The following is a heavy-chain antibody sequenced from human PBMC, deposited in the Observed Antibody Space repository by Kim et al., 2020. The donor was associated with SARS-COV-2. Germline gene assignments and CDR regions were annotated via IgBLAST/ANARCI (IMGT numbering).Heavy chain of an antibody. J-gene: IGHJ4*02. Sequence: GRSSHIYYEDSVRGRFTTSRANAKNSLYRQMNSLRAEDTAVYYCANRLDYWGPGTLVTGSS. V-gene: IGHV3-48*01. CDR2: GRSSHI. CDR3: ANRLDY.